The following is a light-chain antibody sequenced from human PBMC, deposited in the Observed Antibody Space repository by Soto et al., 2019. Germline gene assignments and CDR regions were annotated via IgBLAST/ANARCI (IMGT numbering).Light chain of an antibody. CDR2: DAS. CDR3: QQYNNWPS. CDR1: RGISSN. J-gene: IGKJ5*01. V-gene: IGKV3-15*01. Sequence: IFMTPSPATVSMNKGVRAPVSCRASRGISSNLAWYQQKPGQAPRLLIYDASTRATGIPARFSGSGSGTEFTLTISSLQSEDFAVYFCQQYNNWPSFGQGTRLE.